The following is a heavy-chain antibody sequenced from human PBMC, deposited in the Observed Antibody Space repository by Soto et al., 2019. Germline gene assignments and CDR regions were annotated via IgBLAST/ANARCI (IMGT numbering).Heavy chain of an antibody. CDR3: ARGDYHDSSGPLSDAFYI. CDR1: GGSISSCGYS. V-gene: IGHV4-30-2*01. D-gene: IGHD3-22*01. Sequence: SETLSLTCAVSGGSISSCGYSWSWIRQPPGKGLEWIGYIYHSGSTYYNPSLKSRVTISVDRSKNQFSLKLSSVTAADTAVYYCARGDYHDSSGPLSDAFYIWGQGTMVTVS. J-gene: IGHJ3*02. CDR2: IYHSGST.